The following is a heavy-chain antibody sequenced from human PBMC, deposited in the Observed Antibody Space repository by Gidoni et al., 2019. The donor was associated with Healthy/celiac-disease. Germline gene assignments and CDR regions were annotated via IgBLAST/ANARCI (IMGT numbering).Heavy chain of an antibody. Sequence: EVQLLDSGGGLVQPGGSLRLSCAASGFTVSSYAMSWVLQAPGQGLEWGSAISGSGGSTYYADSVKGRFTISRDNSKNTLYLQMNSLRAEDTAVYYCAKDWGGTGTGRSRNYFDYWGQGTLVTVSS. J-gene: IGHJ4*02. V-gene: IGHV3-23*01. CDR2: ISGSGGST. D-gene: IGHD3-16*01. CDR3: AKDWGGTGTGRSRNYFDY. CDR1: GFTVSSYA.